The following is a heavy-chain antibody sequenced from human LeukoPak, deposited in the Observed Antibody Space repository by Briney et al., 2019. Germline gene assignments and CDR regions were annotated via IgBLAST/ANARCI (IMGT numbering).Heavy chain of an antibody. Sequence: SGPTLVKPTQTLTLTCTFSGFSLTTSRVGVGWIRQPPGKALEWLAVIYWNGEKRYSPSLKSRLTITKDTSKNQVVLTMTNMEPVDTATYSCAHSAVITTVTTLLTPFDYWGQGTLVTVSS. CDR3: AHSAVITTVTTLLTPFDY. CDR2: IYWNGEK. J-gene: IGHJ4*02. CDR1: GFSLTTSRVG. V-gene: IGHV2-5*01. D-gene: IGHD4-17*01.